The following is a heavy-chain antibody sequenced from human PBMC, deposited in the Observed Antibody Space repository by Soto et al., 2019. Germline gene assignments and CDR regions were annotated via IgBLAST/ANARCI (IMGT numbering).Heavy chain of an antibody. CDR1: GFTFSSYA. D-gene: IGHD5-18*01. CDR2: ISSNGGST. J-gene: IGHJ6*02. V-gene: IGHV3-64*02. CDR3: ARGGIQLWSYYGMDV. Sequence: GGSLRLSCAASGFTFSSYAMHWVRQAPGKGLEYVSTISSNGGSTYYADSVKGRFTISRDNSKNTLYLQMGSLRAEDMAVYYCARGGIQLWSYYGMDVWGQGTTVTVSS.